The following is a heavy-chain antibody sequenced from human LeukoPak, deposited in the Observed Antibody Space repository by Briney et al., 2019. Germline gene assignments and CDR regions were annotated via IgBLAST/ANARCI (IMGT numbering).Heavy chain of an antibody. J-gene: IGHJ5*02. D-gene: IGHD1-14*01. CDR2: IYYSGST. Sequence: SETLSLTCTVSGGSISSSSYYWGWIRQPPGKGLEWIGSIYYSGSTNYNPSLKSRVTISVDTSKNQFSLKLSSVTAADTAVYYCARSITGTSIDPWGQGTLVTVSS. CDR3: ARSITGTSIDP. CDR1: GGSISSSSYY. V-gene: IGHV4-39*07.